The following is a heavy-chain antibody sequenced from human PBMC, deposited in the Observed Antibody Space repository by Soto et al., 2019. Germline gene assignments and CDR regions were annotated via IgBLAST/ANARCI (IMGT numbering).Heavy chain of an antibody. D-gene: IGHD3-22*01. Sequence: QVQLQESGPGLVKPSQTLSLTCTVSGGSISSGGYYWSCIRKHPGKGLEWIGYIYYSGSTYYNPSHKSQVTISVDTSKNQISLKLSSVTAADTAVYYCARGSYYDRSGYYEPWCQGTLVTVSS. J-gene: IGHJ5*02. V-gene: IGHV4-31*01. CDR3: ARGSYYDRSGYYEP. CDR2: IYYSGST. CDR1: GGSISSGGYY.